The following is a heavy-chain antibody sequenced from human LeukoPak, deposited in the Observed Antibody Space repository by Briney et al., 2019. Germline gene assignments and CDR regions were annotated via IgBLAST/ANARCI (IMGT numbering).Heavy chain of an antibody. V-gene: IGHV3-15*01. Sequence: MPGGSLRLSCAASGFIFSSAWMSWVRQAPGKGLEWVGHIKTKIDGGTTDYAAPVKGRFTISRDDSKNTVYLQMNSLKTEDTAVYYCTTEMLTTCDYWGQGTLVTVSS. CDR1: GFIFSSAW. J-gene: IGHJ4*02. D-gene: IGHD4-17*01. CDR3: TTEMLTTCDY. CDR2: IKTKIDGGTT.